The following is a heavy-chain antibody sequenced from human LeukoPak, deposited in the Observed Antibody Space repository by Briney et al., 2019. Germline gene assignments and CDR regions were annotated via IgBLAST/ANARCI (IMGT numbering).Heavy chain of an antibody. CDR1: GGSFSGYY. D-gene: IGHD3-16*01. J-gene: IGHJ4*02. CDR3: ARSYMITFGGVIRGLRPYIDY. CDR2: INHSGST. Sequence: PSEALSLTCAVYGGSFSGYYWSWIRQPPGKGLEWIGEINHSGSTNYNPSLKSRVTISVDTSKNQFSLKLSSVTAADTAAYYCARSYMITFGGVIRGLRPYIDYWGQGTLVTVSS. V-gene: IGHV4-34*01.